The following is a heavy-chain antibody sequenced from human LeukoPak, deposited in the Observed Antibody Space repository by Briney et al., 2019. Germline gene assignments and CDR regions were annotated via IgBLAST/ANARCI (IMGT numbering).Heavy chain of an antibody. J-gene: IGHJ3*02. CDR3: AKSHYYDSSAYYKTDALDT. V-gene: IGHV3-23*01. D-gene: IGHD3-22*01. CDR1: GFTFSNYA. Sequence: PGGSLRLSCAASGFTFSNYAMRWVRQAPGKGLEWVSGISGSGDSTYYADSVKGRFTISRDNSKNTLYVHMNSLRAEDTAVYYCAKSHYYDSSAYYKTDALDTWGQGTMVTVSS. CDR2: ISGSGDST.